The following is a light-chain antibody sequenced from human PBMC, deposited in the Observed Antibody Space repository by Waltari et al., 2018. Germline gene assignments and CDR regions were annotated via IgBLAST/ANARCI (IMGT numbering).Light chain of an antibody. CDR1: QRLVPSDGNTY. CDR2: KVS. J-gene: IGKJ1*01. V-gene: IGKV2-30*02. Sequence: DVVMTQSPLSLPVTLGQPASISCRSSQRLVPSDGNTYLNWFQQRPGQSPRRLIYKVSNRDSGVPDRFSGSGSGTDFTLKISRVEAEDVGVFYCMQATLWPWTFGQGTKVEIK. CDR3: MQATLWPWT.